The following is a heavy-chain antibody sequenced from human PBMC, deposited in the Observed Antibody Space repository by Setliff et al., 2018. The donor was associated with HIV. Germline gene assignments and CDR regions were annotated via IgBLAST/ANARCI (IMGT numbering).Heavy chain of an antibody. CDR2: IYYTGST. V-gene: IGHV4-59*01. CDR3: ARDSGGYNYGFAVGSFDY. CDR1: SDSIRFYY. Sequence: PSETLSLTCTVSSDSIRFYYWTWIRQPPGKGLEWIGNIYYTGSTNYNPSLKSRITISIDTSKSQFSLKLTSVAAADTAVYYCARDSGGYNYGFAVGSFDYWAREPWSPSPQ. J-gene: IGHJ4*02. D-gene: IGHD5-18*01.